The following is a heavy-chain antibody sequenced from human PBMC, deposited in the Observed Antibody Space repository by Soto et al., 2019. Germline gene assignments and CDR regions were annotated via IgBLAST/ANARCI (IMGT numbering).Heavy chain of an antibody. CDR2: ISAYNGNT. J-gene: IGHJ4*02. CDR3: ARAITKAAAGRGGLGY. D-gene: IGHD6-13*01. Sequence: QVQLVQSGAEVKKPGASVKVSCKASGYTFTSYGISWVRQAPGQGLEWMGWISAYNGNTNYAQKLQGRVTMTTDTXTXXGYRELRSLRSDDTAVYYCARAITKAAAGRGGLGYWGQGTLVTVSS. CDR1: GYTFTSYG. V-gene: IGHV1-18*01.